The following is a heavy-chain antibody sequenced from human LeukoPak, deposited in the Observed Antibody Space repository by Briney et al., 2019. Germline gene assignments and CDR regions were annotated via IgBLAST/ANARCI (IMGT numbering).Heavy chain of an antibody. CDR1: GYTFTSYY. V-gene: IGHV1-46*01. CDR2: INPSGGST. J-gene: IGHJ3*02. D-gene: IGHD6-19*01. CDR3: ASDSSGWSDAFDI. Sequence: ASVKVSCKASGYTFTSYYMHWVRQAPGQGLEWMGIINPSGGSTSYAQKFQGRVTMTRDTSTSTVYMELSSLRSEDTAVYYCASDSSGWSDAFDIWGQGTMVTVSP.